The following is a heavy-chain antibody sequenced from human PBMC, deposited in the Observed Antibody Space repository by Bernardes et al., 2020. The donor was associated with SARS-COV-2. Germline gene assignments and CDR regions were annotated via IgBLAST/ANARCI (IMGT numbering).Heavy chain of an antibody. Sequence: ASVKVSCKTSGFTFTNYAISWVRQAPGQGLEWMGWIGTNNGATYYVQKFQGRVTVATDTSTSTAHLELRGLKSDDTAVYYCARGEVLRGGPLDYWGQGTLVTVSS. D-gene: IGHD3-16*01. CDR3: ARGEVLRGGPLDY. J-gene: IGHJ4*02. V-gene: IGHV1-18*04. CDR1: GFTFTNYA. CDR2: IGTNNGAT.